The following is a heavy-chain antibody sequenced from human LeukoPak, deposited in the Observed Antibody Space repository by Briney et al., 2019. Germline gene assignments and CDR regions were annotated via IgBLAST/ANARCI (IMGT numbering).Heavy chain of an antibody. CDR1: GGSLCGSF. J-gene: IGHJ6*02. V-gene: IGHV4-34*01. CDR3: ARGRKNWIQLWLRSGGMDV. D-gene: IGHD5-18*01. Sequence: PETPSLTCVLPGGSLCGSFWSWVRPPPGKGLEWIGQINHSGRINYNTSLTSRATLPFHKSKTQTSLMLKSATAADTAVYYWARGRKNWIQLWLRSGGMDVWGQGTTVTVSS. CDR2: INHSGRI.